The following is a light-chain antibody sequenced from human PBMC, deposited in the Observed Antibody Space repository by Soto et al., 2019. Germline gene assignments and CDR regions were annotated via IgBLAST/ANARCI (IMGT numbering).Light chain of an antibody. J-gene: IGLJ2*01. V-gene: IGLV2-8*01. CDR2: EVS. CDR1: SSDVGGYNY. Sequence: QSALTQPPSASGSPGQSVTISCTGTSSDVGGYNYVSWYQQHPGKAPKLMIYEVSKRPSGVPDRFSGSKSGNTASLTVSGLQAEDEADYYCSSYAGSNKLVFGGGTKVNVL. CDR3: SSYAGSNKLV.